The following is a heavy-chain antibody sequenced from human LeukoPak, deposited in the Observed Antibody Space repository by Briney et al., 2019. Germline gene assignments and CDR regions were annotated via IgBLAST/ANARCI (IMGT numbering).Heavy chain of an antibody. V-gene: IGHV1-69*05. D-gene: IGHD3-22*01. CDR1: GGTFSSYA. CDR3: ARGAFQYYYDSSSLRYFDY. Sequence: SVKVSCKASGGTFSSYAISWVRQAPGRGLEWMGGIIPIFGTANYAQKFQGRVTITTDESTSTAYMELSSLRSEDTAVYYCARGAFQYYYDSSSLRYFDYWGQGTLVTVSS. J-gene: IGHJ4*02. CDR2: IIPIFGTA.